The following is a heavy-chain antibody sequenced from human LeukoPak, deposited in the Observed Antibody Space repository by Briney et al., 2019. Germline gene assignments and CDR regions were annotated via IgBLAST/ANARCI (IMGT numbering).Heavy chain of an antibody. CDR2: INTDGGTT. V-gene: IGHV3-74*01. CDR3: ARVASGSWNWFDP. CDR1: GFTFSSYW. D-gene: IGHD1-26*01. Sequence: GGSLRLSCAASGFTFSSYWMHWVRQAPGKGLVWVSRINTDGGTTTYADSVKGRFTISRDNAKNTLYLQMSSLRAEDTAVYYCARVASGSWNWFDPWGQGTLVTVPS. J-gene: IGHJ5*02.